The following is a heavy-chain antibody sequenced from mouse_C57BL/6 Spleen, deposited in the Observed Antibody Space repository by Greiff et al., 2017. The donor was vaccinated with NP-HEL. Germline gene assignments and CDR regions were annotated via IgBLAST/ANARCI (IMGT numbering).Heavy chain of an antibody. Sequence: VQLKQPGAELVKPGASVKLSCKASGYTFTSYWMHWVKQRPGQGLEWIGMIHPNSGSTNYNEKFKSKATLTVDKSSSTAYMQLSSLTSEDSAVYYCASPGYYYAMDYWGQGTSVTVSS. CDR2: IHPNSGST. J-gene: IGHJ4*01. CDR3: ASPGYYYAMDY. V-gene: IGHV1-64*01. CDR1: GYTFTSYW.